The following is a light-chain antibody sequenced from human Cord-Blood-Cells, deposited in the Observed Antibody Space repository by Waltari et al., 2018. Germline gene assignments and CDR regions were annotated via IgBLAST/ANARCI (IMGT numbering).Light chain of an antibody. CDR1: SSAVGGYNY. Sequence: QSALTQPASVSGSPGQSITISCTGTSSAVGGYNYVSWYQQHPGKAPKLMIYYVRNRPSGVSNRFSGSKSGNTASLTISGLQAEDEADYYCSSYTSSSTLVFGGGTKLTVL. V-gene: IGLV2-14*01. CDR2: YVR. J-gene: IGLJ3*02. CDR3: SSYTSSSTLV.